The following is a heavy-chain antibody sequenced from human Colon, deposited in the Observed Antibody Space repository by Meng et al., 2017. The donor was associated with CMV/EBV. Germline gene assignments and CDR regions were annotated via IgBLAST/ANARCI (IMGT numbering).Heavy chain of an antibody. CDR2: INPNDGGT. J-gene: IGHJ5*02. CDR1: GYRFSSYG. CDR3: AKIYDSSGSLPWFDP. V-gene: IGHV1-2*06. D-gene: IGHD3-22*01. Sequence: QVQLVESGTEMKKPGASVKVSCKASGYRFSSYGFSWVRQAPGQGLEWMGRINPNDGGTNYAQKFRGRVTMTRDTSISTAYMELSRLRSDDTAVYYCAKIYDSSGSLPWFDPWGQGTLVTVSS.